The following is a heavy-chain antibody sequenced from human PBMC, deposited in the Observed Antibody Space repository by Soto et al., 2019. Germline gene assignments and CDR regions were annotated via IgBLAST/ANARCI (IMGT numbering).Heavy chain of an antibody. CDR3: AREDSNGWSGESLDV. Sequence: SETLSLTCAVVGDSLRGQSWNWIRQSPGKGLEWIGELDQSGGTNYNPSLKSRAIISDDTSKNQFSLTLTSVTAADTAVYYCAREDSNGWSGESLDVWGQGTKVTVYS. CDR1: GDSLRGQS. J-gene: IGHJ6*02. D-gene: IGHD6-19*01. V-gene: IGHV4-34*01. CDR2: LDQSGGT.